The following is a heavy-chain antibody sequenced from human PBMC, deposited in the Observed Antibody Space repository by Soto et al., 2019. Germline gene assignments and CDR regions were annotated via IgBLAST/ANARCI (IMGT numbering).Heavy chain of an antibody. CDR3: ARVRDWFDP. V-gene: IGHV4-34*01. CDR1: GGSFSGYY. CDR2: IDHSGYT. D-gene: IGHD3-3*01. Sequence: GTLSLACAVYGGSFSGYYWNWIRQPPGKGLEWIGEIDHSGYTNYNPSLKSRVTISVDTSKNQFSLRLTSVTAADTAVYYCARVRDWFDPWGQGTLVTVSS. J-gene: IGHJ5*02.